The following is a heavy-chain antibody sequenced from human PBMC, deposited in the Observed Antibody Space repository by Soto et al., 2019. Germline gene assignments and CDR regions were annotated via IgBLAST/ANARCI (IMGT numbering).Heavy chain of an antibody. D-gene: IGHD2-21*02. CDR3: ARSIVVVTALDY. V-gene: IGHV1-3*01. CDR2: INAGNGNT. Sequence: ASVKVSCKASGYTFTSYAMHWVRQAPGQRLEWMGWINAGNGNTKYSQKFQGRVTITRDTSASTAYMELSSLRSEGTAVYYCARSIVVVTALDYWGKGTLVTVS. J-gene: IGHJ4*02. CDR1: GYTFTSYA.